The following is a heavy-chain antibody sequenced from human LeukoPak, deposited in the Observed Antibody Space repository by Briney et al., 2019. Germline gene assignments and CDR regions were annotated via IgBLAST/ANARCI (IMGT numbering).Heavy chain of an antibody. J-gene: IGHJ6*03. CDR1: GYTYTSYG. Sequence: ASVKGSCKAAGYTYTSYGISWVRQAPGQGLEWMGWISAKKGNTNYAQKFQGRVTMTTDTSTITAYMELRSLRSDDTAAYYCARTPDNYYYYMDVWGKGTTVTISS. CDR2: ISAKKGNT. CDR3: ARTPDNYYYYMDV. V-gene: IGHV1-18*04.